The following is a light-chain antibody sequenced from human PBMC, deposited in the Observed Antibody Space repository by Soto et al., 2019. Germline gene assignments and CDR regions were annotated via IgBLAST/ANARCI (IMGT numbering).Light chain of an antibody. CDR1: QGIDSA. CDR2: DAS. Sequence: AIQLTQSPSSLSASVGDRVTITCRASQGIDSALAWYQHKPGKAPKLLIYDASRLESGVPSRFSGSGSGTDFTLTISSLQPEDFATYDCQQFNSSPNWTFGQGTKVEIK. J-gene: IGKJ1*01. CDR3: QQFNSSPNWT. V-gene: IGKV1-13*02.